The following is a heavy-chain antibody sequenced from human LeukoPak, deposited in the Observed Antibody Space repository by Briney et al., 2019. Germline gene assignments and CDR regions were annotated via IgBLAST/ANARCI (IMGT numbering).Heavy chain of an antibody. Sequence: GGSLRLSCAASGFTFSDAWMSWVRQAPGKGLEWVGRIKTKIDAGTIEYAAPVKGRFIISRDDSKNTLYLQMNSLKTEDTAVYYCARGIVGATGGRGSRWFDPWGQGTLVTVSS. D-gene: IGHD1-26*01. J-gene: IGHJ5*02. CDR3: ARGIVGATGGRGSRWFDP. V-gene: IGHV3-15*01. CDR1: GFTFSDAW. CDR2: IKTKIDAGTI.